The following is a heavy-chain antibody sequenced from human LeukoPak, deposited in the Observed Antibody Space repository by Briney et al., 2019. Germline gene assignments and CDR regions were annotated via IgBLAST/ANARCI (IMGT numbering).Heavy chain of an antibody. V-gene: IGHV3-43*02. D-gene: IGHD6-25*01. CDR1: GFNFDDSA. J-gene: IGHJ5*02. Sequence: GGSLRLSCEASGFNFDDSAINWVRQVPGKGLEWVSVISGDVGGTHYADSVKGRFTISRDNSKNFLYLQMNSLSTEDTALYYCTNAAGSWGQGTLVTVSS. CDR2: ISGDVGGT. CDR3: TNAAGS.